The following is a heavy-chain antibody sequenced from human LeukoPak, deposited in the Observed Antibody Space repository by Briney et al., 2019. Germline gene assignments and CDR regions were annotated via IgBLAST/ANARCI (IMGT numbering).Heavy chain of an antibody. CDR3: ARGRSGDSSSWYYYYYGMDV. V-gene: IGHV1-8*01. D-gene: IGHD6-13*01. J-gene: IGHJ6*02. CDR2: MNPNSGNT. CDR1: GYTFTSYD. Sequence: ASLKVSCKASGYTFTSYDINWVRQATGQGLEWMGWMNPNSGNTGYAQKFQGRVTMTRNTSISTAYMELSSLRSEDTAVYYCARGRSGDSSSWYYYYYGMDVWGQGTTVTVSS.